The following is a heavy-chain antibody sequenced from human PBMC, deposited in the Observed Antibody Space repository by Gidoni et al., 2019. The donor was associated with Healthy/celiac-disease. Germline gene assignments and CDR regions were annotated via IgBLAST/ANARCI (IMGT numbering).Heavy chain of an antibody. CDR2: ISAYNGNT. CDR3: ARDSVVTVFYYYYGMDV. V-gene: IGHV1-18*04. CDR1: GYTLTSYG. J-gene: IGHJ6*02. D-gene: IGHD2-8*01. Sequence: QVQLVQSGAEVKKPGASVKVSCKASGYTLTSYGISWVRQAPGQGLEWMGWISAYNGNTNGAQKLQGRVTMTTDTSTSTGYMGLRSLRSDDTAVYYCARDSVVTVFYYYYGMDVWGQGTTVTVSS.